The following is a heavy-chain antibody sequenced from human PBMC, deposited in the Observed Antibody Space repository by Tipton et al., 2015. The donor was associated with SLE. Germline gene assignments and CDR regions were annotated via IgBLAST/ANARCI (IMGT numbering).Heavy chain of an antibody. D-gene: IGHD3-10*01. J-gene: IGHJ2*01. CDR1: GDSISSSTYF. V-gene: IGHV4-39*07. CDR3: ARRPGGLRWYFDL. CDR2: VYDNGDT. Sequence: TLSLTCTVSGDSISSSTYFWGWIRQSPGRGLEWIGSVYDNGDTYYNPSLKSRVTISLDTSKNQFSLKLSFVTAADTAVYYCARRPGGLRWYFDLWGRGTLVTVSS.